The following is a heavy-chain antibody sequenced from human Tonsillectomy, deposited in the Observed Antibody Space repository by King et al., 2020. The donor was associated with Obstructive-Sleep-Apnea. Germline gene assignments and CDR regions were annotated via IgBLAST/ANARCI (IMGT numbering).Heavy chain of an antibody. CDR1: GFTFSSHW. CDR2: IKQDGSEK. V-gene: IGHV3-7*03. Sequence: VQLVESGGGLVQPGGSLRLSWAASGFTFSSHWMSWVRQAPGKGLEWVANIKQDGSEKYYVDSVKGRFTISRDNAKNSLYLQMNSLRAEDTAVYYCARKTWELPPHFDYWGQGTLVTVSS. J-gene: IGHJ4*02. CDR3: ARKTWELPPHFDY. D-gene: IGHD1-26*01.